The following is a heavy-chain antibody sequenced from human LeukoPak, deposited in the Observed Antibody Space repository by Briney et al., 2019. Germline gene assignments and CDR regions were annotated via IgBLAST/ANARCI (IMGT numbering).Heavy chain of an antibody. D-gene: IGHD6-13*01. CDR3: AKDRTPGKYSSSWYAWWFDP. CDR2: IRSSSSTI. V-gene: IGHV3-48*01. J-gene: IGHJ5*02. CDR1: GFTFSSYS. Sequence: GGSLRLSCAASGFTFSSYSMNWVRQAPGKGLEWVSYIRSSSSTIYYADSVEGRFTVSRDNSKNTLYLQMNSLRAEDTAVYYCAKDRTPGKYSSSWYAWWFDPWGQGTLVTVSS.